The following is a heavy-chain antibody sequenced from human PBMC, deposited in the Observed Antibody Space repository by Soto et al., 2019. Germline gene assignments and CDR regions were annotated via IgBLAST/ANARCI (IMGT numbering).Heavy chain of an antibody. CDR3: ARDGKRLPYGLDV. J-gene: IGHJ6*02. V-gene: IGHV3-21*01. Sequence: EVQLVESGGGLVKPGGSLRLSCAASGFTFSSYSMNWVRQAPGKGLEWVSSISSSSSYIYYADSVKGRFTISRDNAKNSLYLQMHSLRAEDTAVYYCARDGKRLPYGLDVWGQGTTVTVSS. D-gene: IGHD5-12*01. CDR2: ISSSSSYI. CDR1: GFTFSSYS.